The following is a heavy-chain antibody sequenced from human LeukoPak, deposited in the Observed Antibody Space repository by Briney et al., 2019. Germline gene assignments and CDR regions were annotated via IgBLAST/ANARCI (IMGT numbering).Heavy chain of an antibody. V-gene: IGHV4-39*07. Sequence: SETLSLTCTVSSGSISTSNYYWGWVRQPPGKALEWLGNIFYSGSTYYSPSLKSRVTISLDTSRNQFSLKLNSVTAADTAVYYCARDRSLYSSTWYVPRDGFDIWGQGTMVTVSS. CDR1: SGSISTSNYY. CDR2: IFYSGST. D-gene: IGHD6-13*01. J-gene: IGHJ3*02. CDR3: ARDRSLYSSTWYVPRDGFDI.